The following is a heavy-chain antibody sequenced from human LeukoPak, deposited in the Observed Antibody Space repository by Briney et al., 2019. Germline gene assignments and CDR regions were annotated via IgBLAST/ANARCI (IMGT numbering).Heavy chain of an antibody. CDR3: AKGAGGFSYYNWFDP. D-gene: IGHD5-18*01. V-gene: IGHV4-59*12. Sequence: SETLSLTCSVSGGSISSYYWSWIRQPPGKGLEWIGYIYYSGSTNYNPSLKSRVTISVDTSKNQFSLKLASVTAADTAIYYCAKGAGGFSYYNWFDPWGQGTLVTVSS. CDR2: IYYSGST. CDR1: GGSISSYY. J-gene: IGHJ5*02.